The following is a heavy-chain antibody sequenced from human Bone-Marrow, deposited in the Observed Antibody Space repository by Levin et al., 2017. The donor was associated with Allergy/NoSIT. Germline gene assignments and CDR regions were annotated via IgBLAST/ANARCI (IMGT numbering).Heavy chain of an antibody. CDR1: GFTFSSYW. Sequence: GGSLRLSCAASGFTFSSYWMSWVRQAPGKGLEWVANIKQDGSEKYYVDSVKGRFTISRDNAKNSLYLQMNSLRAEDTAVYYCAREDAGAAAGYYYYYGMDVWGQGTTVTVSS. D-gene: IGHD6-13*01. J-gene: IGHJ6*02. CDR2: IKQDGSEK. CDR3: AREDAGAAAGYYYYYGMDV. V-gene: IGHV3-7*01.